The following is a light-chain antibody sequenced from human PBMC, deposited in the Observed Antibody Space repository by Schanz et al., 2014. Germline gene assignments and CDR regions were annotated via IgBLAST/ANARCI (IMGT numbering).Light chain of an antibody. J-gene: IGKJ1*01. Sequence: IQLTQSPSSLSASVGDRVTITCRASQGISSYLAWYQQKPGKAPKLLIYAASSLQSGVPSRFSGSGSGTEFTLTISSLQPEDFATYYCLQHKTDPWTFGQGTKVEIK. V-gene: IGKV1-9*01. CDR2: AAS. CDR1: QGISSY. CDR3: LQHKTDPWT.